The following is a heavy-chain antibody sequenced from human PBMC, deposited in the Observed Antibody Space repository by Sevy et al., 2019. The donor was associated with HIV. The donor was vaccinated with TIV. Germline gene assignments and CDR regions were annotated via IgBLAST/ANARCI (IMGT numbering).Heavy chain of an antibody. V-gene: IGHV1-18*01. D-gene: IGHD3-10*01. CDR1: GYTFISYA. J-gene: IGHJ4*02. CDR3: ARSYGSGNYYGY. Sequence: ASVKVSCKASGYTFISYAINWVRQAPGQGLEWRGWISAYNGNTNYAQKLQGRVTMTTDTSSSTAYMELRSLRSDDTAVYYCARSYGSGNYYGYWGQGTLVTVSS. CDR2: ISAYNGNT.